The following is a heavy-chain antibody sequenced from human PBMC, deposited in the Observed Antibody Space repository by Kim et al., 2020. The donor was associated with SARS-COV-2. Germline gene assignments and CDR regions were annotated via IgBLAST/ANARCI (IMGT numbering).Heavy chain of an antibody. CDR3: ARSGDPRRMAGVGVTNCLDP. CDR2: ITGVGSNS. J-gene: IGHJ5*02. CDR1: GFTFSRYA. V-gene: IGHV3-23*01. D-gene: IGHD1-26*01. Sequence: GGSLRLSCAASGFTFSRYAMNWVRLAPGKGLEWVSSITGVGSNSYYADSVKGRFTISRDNSNNTLYLQMNSLRAEDTALYYCARSGDPRRMAGVGVTNCLDPWGQGTLVTVS.